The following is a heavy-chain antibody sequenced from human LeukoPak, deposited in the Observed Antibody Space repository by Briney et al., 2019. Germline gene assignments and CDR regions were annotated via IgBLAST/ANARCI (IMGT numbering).Heavy chain of an antibody. CDR2: ISGSGGNT. CDR3: VKHSWNGYYRGYFAY. J-gene: IGHJ4*02. CDR1: GFTFSTDG. D-gene: IGHD3-3*01. V-gene: IGHV3-23*01. Sequence: GGSLRLSCAASGFTFSTDGMHWVRQAPGKGLEWVSGISGSGGNTYYADSVKGRFTISRDNSKNTLHVQMNSLRAEDTAVYYCVKHSWNGYYRGYFAYWGQGTLVTVSS.